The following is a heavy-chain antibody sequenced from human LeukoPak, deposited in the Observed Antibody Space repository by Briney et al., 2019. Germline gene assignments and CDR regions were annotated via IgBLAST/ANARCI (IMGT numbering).Heavy chain of an antibody. CDR3: VTVSSFDY. CDR1: GFTFSDHY. CDR2: IRNKANSHTT. J-gene: IGHJ4*02. Sequence: PGGSLRLSCAASGFTFSDHYMDWVRQAPGKGLEWVGRIRNKANSHTTEYAASVKDRFTISRDDSKNSLYLQMNSLKTEDTAAYYCVTVSSFDYWGQGTLVTVSS. V-gene: IGHV3-72*01.